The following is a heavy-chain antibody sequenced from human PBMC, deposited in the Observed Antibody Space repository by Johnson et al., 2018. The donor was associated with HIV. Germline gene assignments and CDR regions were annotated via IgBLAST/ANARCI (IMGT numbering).Heavy chain of an antibody. CDR3: ARGGLGSQNVHDPFDI. Sequence: VQLVESGGGVVRPGGSVRLSCVVEGFTFDDYGMSWVRQAPGKGLEWVSGINWNGVRTGYVDSMKGRFTISRDNAKNSRYMQMNSRRAEDTALYYCARGGLGSQNVHDPFDIWGQGTMVTVSS. D-gene: IGHD1-1*01. J-gene: IGHJ3*02. V-gene: IGHV3-20*04. CDR2: INWNGVRT. CDR1: GFTFDDYG.